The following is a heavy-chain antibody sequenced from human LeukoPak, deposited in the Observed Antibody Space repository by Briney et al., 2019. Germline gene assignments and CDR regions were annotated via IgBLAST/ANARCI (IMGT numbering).Heavy chain of an antibody. J-gene: IGHJ5*02. CDR1: GYTFTSYD. V-gene: IGHV1-8*01. CDR3: ARGQDNWNYENWFDP. CDR2: MNPNSGNT. Sequence: ASVKVSCKASGYTFTSYDINWVRQATGQGLEWMGWMNPNSGNTGYAQKFQGRVTMTRSTSISTAYMELSSLRSEDTAVYYCARGQDNWNYENWFDPWGQGTLVTVSS. D-gene: IGHD1-7*01.